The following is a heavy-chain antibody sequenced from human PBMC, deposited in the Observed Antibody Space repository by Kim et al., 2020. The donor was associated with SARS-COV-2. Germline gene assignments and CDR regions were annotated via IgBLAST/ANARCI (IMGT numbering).Heavy chain of an antibody. V-gene: IGHV3-74*01. CDR2: INSDGSST. CDR3: AREGRYYGSGSYYNEDYYYYYGMDV. Sequence: GGSLRLSCAASGFTFSSYWMHWVRQAPGKGLVWVSRINSDGSSTSYADSVKGRFTISRDNAKNTLYLQMNSLRAEDTAVYYCAREGRYYGSGSYYNEDYYYYYGMDVWGQGTTVTVSS. J-gene: IGHJ6*02. CDR1: GFTFSSYW. D-gene: IGHD3-10*01.